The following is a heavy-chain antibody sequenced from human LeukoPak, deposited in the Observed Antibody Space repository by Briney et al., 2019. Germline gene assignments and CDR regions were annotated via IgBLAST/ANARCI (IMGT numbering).Heavy chain of an antibody. Sequence: ASVKVSCKASGYTFTAYYMHWVRQAPGQGLEWMGWINPNSGGTNSSQKFQDRVTLTRDTSISTAYLELGSLRSDDTAIYYCARAYGSGSSYHPDYWGQGTLVTVSS. D-gene: IGHD3-10*01. CDR1: GYTFTAYY. J-gene: IGHJ4*02. V-gene: IGHV1-2*02. CDR2: INPNSGGT. CDR3: ARAYGSGSSYHPDY.